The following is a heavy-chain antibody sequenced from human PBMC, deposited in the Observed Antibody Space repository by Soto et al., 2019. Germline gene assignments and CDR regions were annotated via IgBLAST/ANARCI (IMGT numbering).Heavy chain of an antibody. CDR2: INPANGDT. Sequence: SVKVSCNTSGYTLTTIFLHWMRQALGQRLEWMGWINPANGDTMYSQKFLGRLSNTRDTSAATAYMELTCLTFEDTAIYYCARGPSPGCFDFWGQGTLVTVSS. CDR3: ARGPSPGCFDF. J-gene: IGHJ4*02. D-gene: IGHD2-8*01. CDR1: GYTLTTIF. V-gene: IGHV1-3*01.